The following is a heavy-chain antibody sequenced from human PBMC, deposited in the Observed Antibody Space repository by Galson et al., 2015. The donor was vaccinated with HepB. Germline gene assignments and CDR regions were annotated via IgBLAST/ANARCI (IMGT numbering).Heavy chain of an antibody. CDR3: ARHRYSSSWSFFDY. CDR1: GGSISSYY. V-gene: IGHV4-59*08. Sequence: ETLSLTCTVSGGSISSYYWSWIRQPPGKGLEWIGYIYYSGSTNYNPSLKSRVTISVDTSKNQFSLKLSSVTAANTAVYYCARHRYSSSWSFFDYWGQGTLVTVSS. J-gene: IGHJ4*02. D-gene: IGHD6-13*01. CDR2: IYYSGST.